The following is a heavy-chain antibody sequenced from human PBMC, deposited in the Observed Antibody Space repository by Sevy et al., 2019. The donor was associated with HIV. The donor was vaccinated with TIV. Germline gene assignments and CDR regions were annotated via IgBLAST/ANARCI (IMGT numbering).Heavy chain of an antibody. CDR3: AKDGEGQITMIPRWYYYDY. V-gene: IGHV3-23*01. CDR1: GFTFSSYA. D-gene: IGHD3-22*01. CDR2: ISGSGGST. J-gene: IGHJ4*02. Sequence: GGSLRLSCAASGFTFSSYAMSWVRQAPGKGLEWVSAISGSGGSTYYADSVKGRFTIYRDNSKNTPYLQMNSLRAEDTAVQNRAKDGEGQITMIPRWYYYDYWGQGTLVTVSS.